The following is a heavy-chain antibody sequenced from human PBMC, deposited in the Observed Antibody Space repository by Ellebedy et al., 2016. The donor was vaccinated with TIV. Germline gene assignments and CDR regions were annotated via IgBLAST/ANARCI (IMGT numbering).Heavy chain of an antibody. CDR1: GYTFTSYG. Sequence: AASVKVSCKASGYTFTSYGISWVRQAPGQGLEWMGWISAYNGNTNYAQKLQGRVTMTTDPSTSTAYMELRSLRSDDTAVYYCARNQPSGSYTYWGQGTLITVSS. CDR2: ISAYNGNT. J-gene: IGHJ4*02. D-gene: IGHD1-26*01. CDR3: ARNQPSGSYTY. V-gene: IGHV1-18*04.